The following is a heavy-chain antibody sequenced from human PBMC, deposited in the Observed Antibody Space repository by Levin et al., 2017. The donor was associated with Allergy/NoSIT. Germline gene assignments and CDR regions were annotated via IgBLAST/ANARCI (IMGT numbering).Heavy chain of an antibody. J-gene: IGHJ5*02. CDR1: GFTFSSYW. CDR2: INSDGSST. CDR3: AREGVAVAGTGWFDP. D-gene: IGHD6-19*01. V-gene: IGHV3-74*01. Sequence: LSLTCAASGFTFSSYWMHWVRQAPGKGLVWVSRINSDGSSTSYADSVKGRFTISRDNAKNTLYLQMNSLRAEDTAVYYCAREGVAVAGTGWFDPWGQGTLVTVSS.